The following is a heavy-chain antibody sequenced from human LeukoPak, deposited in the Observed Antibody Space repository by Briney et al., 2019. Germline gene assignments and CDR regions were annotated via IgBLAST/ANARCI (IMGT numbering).Heavy chain of an antibody. CDR1: GFTFSSYA. D-gene: IGHD5-18*01. CDR3: AKRILPGYSFCFDY. V-gene: IGHV3-23*01. J-gene: IGHJ4*02. CDR2: ISGSGGST. Sequence: GGSLRLSCAASGFTFSSYAISWVRQAPGKGLEWVSAISGSGGSTYYADSVKGRFTISRDNSKNTLYLQMNSLRAEDTAVYYCAKRILPGYSFCFDYWGQGTLVTVSS.